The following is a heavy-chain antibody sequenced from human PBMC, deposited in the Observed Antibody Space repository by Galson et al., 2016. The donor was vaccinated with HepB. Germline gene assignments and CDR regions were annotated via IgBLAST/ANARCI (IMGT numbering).Heavy chain of an antibody. CDR2: IYPGDPDK. D-gene: IGHD2-15*01. CDR3: ARPYCSGGRCYLDY. J-gene: IGHJ4*02. Sequence: QSGAEVKKPRESLKISCKGSGYSFTSYWIGWVRQMPGKGLEWMGIIYPGDPDKRYSPSFQGQVTISADKSISTAHLQWSSLKASDSGMYYCARPYCSGGRCYLDYWGQGTLVTVSS. V-gene: IGHV5-51*01. CDR1: GYSFTSYW.